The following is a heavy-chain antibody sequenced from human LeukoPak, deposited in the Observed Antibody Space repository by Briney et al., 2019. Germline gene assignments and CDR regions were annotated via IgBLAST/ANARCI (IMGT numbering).Heavy chain of an antibody. CDR2: IIPIFGTA. D-gene: IGHD3-22*01. CDR1: GGTFSSYA. J-gene: IGHJ6*03. CDR3: ARVGPSLFFNGRYDKDYYVDV. V-gene: IGHV1-69*05. Sequence: ASVKVSCKASGGTFSSYAISWVRQAPGQGLEWMGGIIPIFGTANYAQKFQGRVTITTDESTSTAYMELSSLRSEDTAVYYCARVGPSLFFNGRYDKDYYVDVWGKGTTVTVSS.